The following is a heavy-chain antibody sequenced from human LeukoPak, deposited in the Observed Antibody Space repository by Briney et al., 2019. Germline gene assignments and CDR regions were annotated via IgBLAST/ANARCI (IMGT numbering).Heavy chain of an antibody. V-gene: IGHV3-30*02. D-gene: IGHD1-26*01. CDR2: IRYDGRNK. CDR1: GFTFSSYG. Sequence: QPGGSLRLSCAASGFTFSSYGMHWVRQAPGKGLERVAFIRYDGRNKYYADSVKGRFTISRDNSKNTLYLQMNSLRGEDTAVYYCAKDSLRERIVGSTTRGVNDYWGQGTLVTVSS. CDR3: AKDSLRERIVGSTTRGVNDY. J-gene: IGHJ4*02.